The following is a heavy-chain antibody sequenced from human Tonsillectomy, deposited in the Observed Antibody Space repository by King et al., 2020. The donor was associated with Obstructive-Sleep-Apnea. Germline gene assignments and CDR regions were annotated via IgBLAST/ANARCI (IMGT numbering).Heavy chain of an antibody. V-gene: IGHV3-30*04. CDR3: AGLVSTPMPPFAP. CDR1: GFTFSRYA. CDR2: ISYDGSEK. J-gene: IGHJ5*02. D-gene: IGHD3-22*01. Sequence: VQLVESGGGVVQPGRSLRLSCAASGFTFSRYAMHWVRQAPGKGLEWMAVISYDGSEKYYADSVKGRFTISRDNSKNTLYLQMNSLRAADTAVYYCAGLVSTPMPPFAPWGQGTLVTVSS.